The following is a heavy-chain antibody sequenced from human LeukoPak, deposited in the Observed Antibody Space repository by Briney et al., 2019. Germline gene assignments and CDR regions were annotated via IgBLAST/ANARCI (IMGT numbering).Heavy chain of an antibody. D-gene: IGHD3-3*01. Sequence: SETLSLTCSVSGGSISSNSYYWGWIRQSPGKGLEWIGRIYYSGSTYYNPSLKSRVIMSVDTSKNQFSLRLSSVTAADAAVYYCARHNYYNFWNALNWFDPWGQGTPVTVSS. V-gene: IGHV4-39*01. J-gene: IGHJ5*02. CDR1: GGSISSNSYY. CDR2: IYYSGST. CDR3: ARHNYYNFWNALNWFDP.